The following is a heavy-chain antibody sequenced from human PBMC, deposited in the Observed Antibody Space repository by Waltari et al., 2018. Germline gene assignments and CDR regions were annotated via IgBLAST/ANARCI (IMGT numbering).Heavy chain of an antibody. Sequence: QLQLQESGPGLVKPSETLSLTCTVSGGSISRSRSYCGWLRTPPGKGLEWIGSNYYSGSTYYNPSLKSRVTISVDTSKNQFSLKLSSVTAADTAVYYCARLPVYATGHDAFDIWGQGTMVTVSS. D-gene: IGHD2-8*01. CDR2: NYYSGST. CDR3: ARLPVYATGHDAFDI. CDR1: GGSISRSRSY. V-gene: IGHV4-39*01. J-gene: IGHJ3*02.